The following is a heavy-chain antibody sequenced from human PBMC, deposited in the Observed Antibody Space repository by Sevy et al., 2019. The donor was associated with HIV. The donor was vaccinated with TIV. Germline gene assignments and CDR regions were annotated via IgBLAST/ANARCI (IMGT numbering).Heavy chain of an antibody. Sequence: ASVKVSCKASGYTFTSYDINWVRQATGQGLEWMGWMNPNSGNTGYAQKFQGRVTMTRNTSISTAYMGLSSLRSEDTAGYYCARAPSFGDYDYVWGSYRTSFNWFDPWGQGTLVTVSS. V-gene: IGHV1-8*01. D-gene: IGHD3-16*02. CDR1: GYTFTSYD. J-gene: IGHJ5*02. CDR3: ARAPSFGDYDYVWGSYRTSFNWFDP. CDR2: MNPNSGNT.